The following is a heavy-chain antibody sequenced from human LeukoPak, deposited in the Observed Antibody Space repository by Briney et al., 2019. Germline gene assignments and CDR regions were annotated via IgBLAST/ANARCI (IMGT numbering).Heavy chain of an antibody. CDR2: INPGDSDT. J-gene: IGHJ4*02. V-gene: IGHV5-51*01. Sequence: GESLQISGKGSGYSFTSYWIGWARQLPGKGLEWMGIINPGDSDTRYSPSFQGQVTISADKSLPTAYLQWSGLKASDTAMYYCARGFGSTWLEYWGQGTLVTVSS. CDR3: ARGFGSTWLEY. CDR1: GYSFTSYW. D-gene: IGHD6-13*01.